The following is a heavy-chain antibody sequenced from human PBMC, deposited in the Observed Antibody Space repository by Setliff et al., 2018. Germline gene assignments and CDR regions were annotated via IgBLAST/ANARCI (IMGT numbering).Heavy chain of an antibody. D-gene: IGHD3-3*01. Sequence: RASVKVSCKASGYTFTTYYMHWVRQAPGQGLEWMGVINPSDGSTTYAQKFQGRVKMTRDTSTNTVYMQLSSLRSEDTAVYYCARESTAKNFWGEYSDYWGQGTLVTV. CDR2: INPSDGST. V-gene: IGHV1-46*01. J-gene: IGHJ4*02. CDR1: GYTFTTYY. CDR3: ARESTAKNFWGEYSDY.